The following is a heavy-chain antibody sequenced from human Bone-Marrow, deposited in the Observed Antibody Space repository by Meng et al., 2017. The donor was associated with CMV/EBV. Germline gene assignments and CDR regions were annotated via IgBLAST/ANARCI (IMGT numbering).Heavy chain of an antibody. CDR2: IYHSGST. CDR1: GYSISSGYY. D-gene: IGHD3-3*01. V-gene: IGHV4-38-2*02. Sequence: ETLSLTCTVSGYSISSGYYWGWIRQPPGKGLEWIGSIYHSGSTYYNPSLKSRVTISVDTSKNQFSLKLSSVTAADTAVYYCARTRKEWLFINWFDPWGQGTLVTFSS. CDR3: ARTRKEWLFINWFDP. J-gene: IGHJ5*02.